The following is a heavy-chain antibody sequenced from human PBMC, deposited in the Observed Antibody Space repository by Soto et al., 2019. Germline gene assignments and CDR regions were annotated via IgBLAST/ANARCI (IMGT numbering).Heavy chain of an antibody. CDR1: GYTFTSYG. J-gene: IGHJ6*02. Sequence: ASVKVSFKASGYTFTSYGISWVRQAPGQGLEWIGWISAYNGNTNYAQKLQGRVTMTTDTSTSTAYMELRSLRSDDTAVYFCAGSRKVGATFAYYHYGMDVWGQGTTVTVSS. CDR2: ISAYNGNT. V-gene: IGHV1-18*01. D-gene: IGHD1-26*01. CDR3: AGSRKVGATFAYYHYGMDV.